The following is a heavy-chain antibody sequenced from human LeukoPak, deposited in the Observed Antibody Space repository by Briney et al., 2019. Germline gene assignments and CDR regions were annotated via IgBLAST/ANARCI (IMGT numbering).Heavy chain of an antibody. V-gene: IGHV4-59*08. Sequence: PSETLSLTCTVSGGSIFHNYRNWVRLPPGKGLEWIGYMYFSGTTNYSPSLKSRVTISADTSRIQFTLRLTSVTAADTAIYYCERRSDTNSSDSWGQGTLATVSS. J-gene: IGHJ5*01. CDR1: GGSIFHNY. CDR2: MYFSGTT. D-gene: IGHD1-1*01. CDR3: ERRSDTNSSDS.